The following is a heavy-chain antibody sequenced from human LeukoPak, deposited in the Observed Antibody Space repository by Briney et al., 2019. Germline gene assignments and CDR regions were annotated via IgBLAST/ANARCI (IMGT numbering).Heavy chain of an antibody. V-gene: IGHV3-21*01. Sequence: PGGSLRLSCAASGFNFNTYTMNWVRQAPGKGLEWVSSISSDSSYIYYADAVHGRFTVSRDNAKYSLYLQMNSLRAEDTAVYYCVRPPRRSCITDCITVWGQGTLITVSS. D-gene: IGHD3-10*01. J-gene: IGHJ4*02. CDR2: ISSDSSYI. CDR1: GFNFNTYT. CDR3: VRPPRRSCITDCITV.